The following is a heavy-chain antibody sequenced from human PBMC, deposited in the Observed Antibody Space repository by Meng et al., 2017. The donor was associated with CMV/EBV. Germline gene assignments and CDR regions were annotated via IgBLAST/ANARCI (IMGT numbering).Heavy chain of an antibody. CDR1: GFTFSSYE. Sequence: GESPKTLCSAPGFTFSSYEMTWVRQAPGKGLEWISYFSGTGSRIQYTESVKGRFTISRDNDRKSVYLQMNSLTVEDKAVYYWVRAPAMLQPYCKYNYGMDIWGQGTTVTVSS. CDR2: FSGTGSRI. J-gene: IGHJ6*02. D-gene: IGHD1-14*01. V-gene: IGHV3-48*03. CDR3: VRAPAMLQPYCKYNYGMDI.